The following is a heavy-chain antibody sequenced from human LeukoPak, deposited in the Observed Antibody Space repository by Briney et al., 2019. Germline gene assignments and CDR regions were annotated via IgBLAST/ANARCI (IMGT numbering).Heavy chain of an antibody. J-gene: IGHJ5*02. D-gene: IGHD1-26*01. CDR1: GGSISSTSYY. CDR3: ARHSVGVSTFDP. V-gene: IGHV4-39*01. Sequence: SETLSLTCTVSGGSISSTSYYWGWIRQPPGKGLEWIASVYHTGSTYYNPSLKSRVTISADTSKNHFSLKLSSVTAADTAVYYCARHSVGVSTFDPWGQGTLVTVSS. CDR2: VYHTGST.